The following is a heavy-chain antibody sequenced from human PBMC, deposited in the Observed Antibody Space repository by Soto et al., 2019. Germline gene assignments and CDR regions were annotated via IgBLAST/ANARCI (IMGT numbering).Heavy chain of an antibody. CDR1: GFTFSSYG. J-gene: IGHJ6*03. D-gene: IGHD3-3*01. CDR3: ARGIGVWSGYYNGYYYYMDV. V-gene: IGHV3-33*01. Sequence: QVQLVESGGGVVQPGRSLRLSCAASGFTFSSYGMHWVRQAPGKGLEWVAVIWYDGSNKYYADSVKGRFTIFRDNSKNTLYLQMNSLRAEDTAVYYCARGIGVWSGYYNGYYYYMDVWGKGTTVTVSS. CDR2: IWYDGSNK.